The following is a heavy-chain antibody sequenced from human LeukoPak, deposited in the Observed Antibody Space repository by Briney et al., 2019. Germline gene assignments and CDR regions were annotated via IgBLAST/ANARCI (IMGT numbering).Heavy chain of an antibody. J-gene: IGHJ6*03. CDR1: GYTFTSYY. CDR3: ARDFNTAMVGYYYYYMDV. D-gene: IGHD5-18*01. V-gene: IGHV1-46*01. CDR2: INPSGGST. Sequence: ASVKVSCKASGYTFTSYYMHRVRQAPGQGLEWMGIINPSGGSTSYAQKFQGRVTMTRDMSTSTVYMELSSLRSEDTAVYYCARDFNTAMVGYYYYYMDVWGKGTTVTVSS.